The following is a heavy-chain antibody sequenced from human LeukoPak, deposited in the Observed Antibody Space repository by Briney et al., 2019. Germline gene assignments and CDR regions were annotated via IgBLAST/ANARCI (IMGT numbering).Heavy chain of an antibody. Sequence: GGSLRLSCAASGFTFSSYEMNWVRQAPGKGLEWVSYISSSGSTIYYADSVKGRFTISGDNAKNSLYLQMNSLRAEDTAVYYCARGFLGYGSGSYLSLSRYGMDVWGQGTTVTVSS. CDR1: GFTFSSYE. J-gene: IGHJ6*02. CDR3: ARGFLGYGSGSYLSLSRYGMDV. CDR2: ISSSGSTI. D-gene: IGHD3-10*01. V-gene: IGHV3-48*03.